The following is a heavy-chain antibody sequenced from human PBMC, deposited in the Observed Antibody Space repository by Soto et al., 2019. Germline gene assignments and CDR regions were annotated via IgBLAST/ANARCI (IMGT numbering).Heavy chain of an antibody. CDR1: GGSISSGGYY. CDR2: SSYSGTT. V-gene: IGHV4-31*03. Sequence: PSETLSLTCSVSGGSISSGGYYWSWIRQHPGTGLAWSGYSSYSGTTYYNPSLRSRPIISVDTSKNQFSLKLSSVTAADTAVYYCARHHCTSTSCFTGYFDYWAPGTLVTVSS. CDR3: ARHHCTSTSCFTGYFDY. D-gene: IGHD2-2*02. J-gene: IGHJ4*02.